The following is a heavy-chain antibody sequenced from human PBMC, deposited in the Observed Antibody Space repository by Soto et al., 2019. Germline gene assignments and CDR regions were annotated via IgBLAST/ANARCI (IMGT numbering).Heavy chain of an antibody. CDR2: IYYSGST. D-gene: IGHD3-3*01. CDR3: ARCYVLRFLEWSPYGMDV. V-gene: IGHV4-31*03. Sequence: PSETLSLTCTVSGGSISSGGYYWSWIRQHPGKGLEWIGYIYYSGSTYYNPSLKSRVTISVDTSKNQFSLKLSSVTAADTAVYYCARCYVLRFLEWSPYGMDVWGQGTTVTVSS. CDR1: GGSISSGGYY. J-gene: IGHJ6*02.